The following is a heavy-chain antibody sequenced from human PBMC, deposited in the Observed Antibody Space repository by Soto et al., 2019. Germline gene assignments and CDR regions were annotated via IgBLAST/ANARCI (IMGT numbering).Heavy chain of an antibody. CDR1: GYSFTSYW. CDR3: ARHPRIAARPTNWFDP. CDR2: IDPSDSYT. J-gene: IGHJ5*02. Sequence: GESLKISCKGSGYSFTSYWISWVRQMPGKGLKWMGRIDPSDSYTNYSPSFQGHVTISADKSISTAYLQWSSLKASDTAMYYCARHPRIAARPTNWFDPWGQGTLVTVSS. V-gene: IGHV5-10-1*01. D-gene: IGHD6-6*01.